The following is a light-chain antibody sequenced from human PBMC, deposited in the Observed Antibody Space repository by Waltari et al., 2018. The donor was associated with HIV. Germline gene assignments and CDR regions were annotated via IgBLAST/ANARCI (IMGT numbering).Light chain of an antibody. V-gene: IGKV3-15*01. CDR3: QQYNTWPQT. Sequence: DIELTQYPATSSVSPGERVTLSCRANQRVTTNLAWYQQKPGQAPRLLIYGTSTRATGCPGRFSGSGSGTEFTLTISSLQSEDFAVYYCQQYNTWPQTFGQGTRVEI. CDR2: GTS. CDR1: QRVTTN. J-gene: IGKJ1*01.